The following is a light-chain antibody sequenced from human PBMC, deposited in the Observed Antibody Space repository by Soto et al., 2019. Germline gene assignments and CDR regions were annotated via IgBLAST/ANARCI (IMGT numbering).Light chain of an antibody. Sequence: DIQMPQSPSSLSASVGDRVTITCRASQSISSYLNWYQQKPGKAPKLLIYAASSLQSGVPSRFSGSGSGTDFTLTISSLQPEDFATYYCQQSYSTPHTFGHGTKVDIK. V-gene: IGKV1-39*01. CDR3: QQSYSTPHT. CDR2: AAS. CDR1: QSISSY. J-gene: IGKJ1*01.